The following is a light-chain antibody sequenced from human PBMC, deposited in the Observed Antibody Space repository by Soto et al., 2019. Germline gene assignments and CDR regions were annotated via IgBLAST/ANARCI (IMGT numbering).Light chain of an antibody. CDR1: QAISSY. V-gene: IGKV1-9*01. CDR3: QQFNKYPFT. Sequence: DIQLTQSPSFLSASVGDRVTITCRASQAISSYLAWYQQRPGKAPELLIYAASTLQSGVPSSFGGGGSGTEFTLTITSLQSEDFATYYCQQFNKYPFTFGPGTKVDI. CDR2: AAS. J-gene: IGKJ3*01.